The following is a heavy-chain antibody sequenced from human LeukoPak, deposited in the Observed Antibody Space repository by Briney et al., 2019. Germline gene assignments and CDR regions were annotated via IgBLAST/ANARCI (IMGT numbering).Heavy chain of an antibody. V-gene: IGHV3-74*01. CDR1: GFTFSSYW. CDR2: INSDGSST. CDR3: ARVRAVAGTSPYYMDV. J-gene: IGHJ6*03. Sequence: PGGSLRLSCAASGFTFSSYWMHWVRQAPGKGLVWVSRINSDGSSTSYADSVKGRFTISRDNAKNTLYLQMNSLRAKDTAVYYCARVRAVAGTSPYYMDVWGKGTTVTVSS. D-gene: IGHD6-19*01.